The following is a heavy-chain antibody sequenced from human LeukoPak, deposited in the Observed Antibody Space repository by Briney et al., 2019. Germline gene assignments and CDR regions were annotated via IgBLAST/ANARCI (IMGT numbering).Heavy chain of an antibody. D-gene: IGHD2-15*01. CDR2: IYYSGST. V-gene: IGHV4-59*01. Sequence: SETLSLTCTVSGVSISSYYWSWIRQPPGKGLEWIGYIYYSGSTNYNPSLKSRVTISVDTSKNQFSLKLSSVTAADTAVYYCAREDPYCSGGSCYNYWGQGTLVTVSS. CDR3: AREDPYCSGGSCYNY. J-gene: IGHJ4*02. CDR1: GVSISSYY.